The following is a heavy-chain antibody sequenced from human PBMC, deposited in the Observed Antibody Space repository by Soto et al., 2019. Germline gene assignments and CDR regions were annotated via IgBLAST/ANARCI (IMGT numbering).Heavy chain of an antibody. CDR1: GYSFTSYR. Sequence: GESLKISCKGSGYSFTSYRIGWVRQMPGKSLEWMGIIYPGDSDTRYSPSFQGQVTISADKSISTAYLQWSSLKASDTAMYYCARHRLELRTYYYYGMDVWGQGTTVTVSS. V-gene: IGHV5-51*01. CDR3: ARHRLELRTYYYYGMDV. CDR2: IYPGDSDT. J-gene: IGHJ6*02. D-gene: IGHD1-7*01.